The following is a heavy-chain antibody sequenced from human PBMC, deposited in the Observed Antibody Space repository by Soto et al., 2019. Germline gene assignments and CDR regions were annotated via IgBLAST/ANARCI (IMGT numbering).Heavy chain of an antibody. J-gene: IGHJ3*02. CDR1: GGSSSGGGGY. CDR3: ARVERGTATTVVDAFDI. CDR2: IYYSGGT. D-gene: IGHD1-1*01. Sequence: ASETLSLTCTVAGGSSSGGGGYWIWIRQHPGKGLEWIGYIYYSGGTYYNPSLKSRVTISVDTSKNQFSLKMSSVTAADTALYYCARVERGTATTVVDAFDIWGPGTMVTVSS. V-gene: IGHV4-31*03.